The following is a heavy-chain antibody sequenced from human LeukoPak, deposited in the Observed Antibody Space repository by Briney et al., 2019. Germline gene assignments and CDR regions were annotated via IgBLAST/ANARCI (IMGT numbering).Heavy chain of an antibody. CDR2: IYYSGST. Sequence: SETLSLTCTVSGGSISSYYWSWIRQPPGKGLEWIGSIYYSGSTNYNPSLKSRVTISVDTSKNQFSLKLSSVTAADTAVYYCARAYCGCDCYWAHWGQGTLVTVSS. CDR1: GGSISSYY. CDR3: ARAYCGCDCYWAH. J-gene: IGHJ4*02. V-gene: IGHV4-59*01. D-gene: IGHD2-21*02.